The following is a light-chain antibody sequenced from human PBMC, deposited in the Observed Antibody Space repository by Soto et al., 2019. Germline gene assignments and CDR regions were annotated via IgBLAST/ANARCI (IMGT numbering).Light chain of an antibody. V-gene: IGLV1-44*01. J-gene: IGLJ3*02. Sequence: QSVLTQPPSASGTPGQRDTISCSGSSSNIGSNTVNWYQQLPGTAPKHLIFSNNQRPSGVPDRFSGSKSGTSASLAISGLQPEDEADYYCAAWDDSLSWVFGGGTKVTVL. CDR3: AAWDDSLSWV. CDR2: SNN. CDR1: SSNIGSNT.